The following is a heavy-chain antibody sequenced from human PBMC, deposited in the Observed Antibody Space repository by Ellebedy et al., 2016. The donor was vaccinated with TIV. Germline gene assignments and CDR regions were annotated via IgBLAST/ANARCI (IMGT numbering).Heavy chain of an antibody. Sequence: ASVKVSXXASGYTFTSYAMHWVRQAPGQRLEWMGWINAGNGNTNYAQKLQGRVTITRDTSASTAYMELSSLRSEDTAVYYCARIGGSYGHWGQGTLVTVSS. D-gene: IGHD1-26*01. CDR1: GYTFTSYA. J-gene: IGHJ4*02. V-gene: IGHV1-3*01. CDR3: ARIGGSYGH. CDR2: INAGNGNT.